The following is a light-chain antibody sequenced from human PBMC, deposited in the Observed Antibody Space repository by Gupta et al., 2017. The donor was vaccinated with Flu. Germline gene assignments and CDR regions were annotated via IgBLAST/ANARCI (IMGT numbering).Light chain of an antibody. CDR1: QRVGEY. CDR2: DAS. J-gene: IGKJ2*01. V-gene: IGKV3-11*01. Sequence: PGERATLSCKASQRVGEYLAWYQQKPGQAPRLLIYDASRRAIGIPDRFSGSGYGADFTLTISSLEPEDFAIYYCQHRGYWPRTFGQGTKVEVK. CDR3: QHRGYWPRT.